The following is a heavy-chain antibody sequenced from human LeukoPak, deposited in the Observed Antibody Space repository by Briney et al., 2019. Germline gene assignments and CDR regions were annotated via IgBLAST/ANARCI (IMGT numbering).Heavy chain of an antibody. V-gene: IGHV3-23*01. Sequence: GGSLRLSCAASGFTFSSYAMNWVRQAPGKGLEWVSGISGSGGTTYYADSVKGRFTISRDNSKNTLYLGMSSLRAEDTAVYYCARDRHSGWYGASDYWGQGTLVTVSS. CDR3: ARDRHSGWYGASDY. CDR1: GFTFSSYA. J-gene: IGHJ4*02. CDR2: ISGSGGTT. D-gene: IGHD6-19*01.